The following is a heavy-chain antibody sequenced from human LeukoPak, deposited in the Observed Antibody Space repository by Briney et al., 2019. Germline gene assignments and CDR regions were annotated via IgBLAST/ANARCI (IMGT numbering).Heavy chain of an antibody. CDR1: GGTFSSYA. CDR2: IIPILGIA. J-gene: IGHJ4*02. Sequence: SVKVSCKASGGTFSSYAISWVRQAPGQGLEWMGRIIPILGIANYAQKFQGRVTITADKSTSTAYMELSSLRSEDTAVYYCARADYDILTSSQGHFDYWGQGTPVTVSS. V-gene: IGHV1-69*04. D-gene: IGHD3-9*01. CDR3: ARADYDILTSSQGHFDY.